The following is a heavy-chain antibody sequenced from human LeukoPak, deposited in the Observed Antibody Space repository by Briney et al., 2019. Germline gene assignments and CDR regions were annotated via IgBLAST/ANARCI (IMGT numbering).Heavy chain of an antibody. V-gene: IGHV3-23*01. CDR3: AKYYYDSSGYYYFDY. D-gene: IGHD3-22*01. CDR1: GFTFNSYG. Sequence: GGTLRLSCAASGFTFNSYGMNWVRQAPGKGPEWVSAVSGSGDSTYYADSVKGRFTISRDNSKNTLYLQMNSLRAEDTAVYYCAKYYYDSSGYYYFDYWGQGTLVTVSS. CDR2: VSGSGDST. J-gene: IGHJ4*02.